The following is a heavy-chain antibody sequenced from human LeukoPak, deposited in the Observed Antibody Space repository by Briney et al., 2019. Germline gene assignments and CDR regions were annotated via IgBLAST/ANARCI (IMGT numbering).Heavy chain of an antibody. CDR1: GYTFIGYY. D-gene: IGHD3-22*01. CDR2: INPNSGDT. CDR3: ARRYYDSSGYFIDY. J-gene: IGHJ4*02. V-gene: IGHV1-2*02. Sequence: ASVKVSCKASGYTFIGYYAHWVRQAPGQGLEWMGWINPNSGDTNYAQKFQGRVTMTRDTSISTAYMELSSLRSDDTAVYFCARRYYDSSGYFIDYWGQGTLVTVSS.